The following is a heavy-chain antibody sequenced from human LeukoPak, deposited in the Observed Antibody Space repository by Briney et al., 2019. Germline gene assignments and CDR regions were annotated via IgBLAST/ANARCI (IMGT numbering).Heavy chain of an antibody. CDR2: IYYSGST. Sequence: SETPSLTCTVSGGSISSYYWSWIRQPPGKGLEWIGYIYYSGSTSYNPSLKSRVTISVDTSKNQFSLKLSSVTAADTAVYYCARGYSGSYGRFDYWGQGTLVTVSS. J-gene: IGHJ4*02. CDR3: ARGYSGSYGRFDY. V-gene: IGHV4-59*01. D-gene: IGHD1-26*01. CDR1: GGSISSYY.